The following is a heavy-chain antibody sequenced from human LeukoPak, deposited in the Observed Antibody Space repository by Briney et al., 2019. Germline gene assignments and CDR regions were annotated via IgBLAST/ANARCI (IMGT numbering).Heavy chain of an antibody. CDR1: GYTFTSYG. D-gene: IGHD5-18*01. Sequence: ASVKVSCKASGYTFTSYGISWVRQAPGQGLEWMGWISAYNGNTNYAQKLQGRVTMTTDTSTSTAYMELRSLGSDDTAVYYCARELIQLWKRGGFDPWGQGTLVTVSS. CDR3: ARELIQLWKRGGFDP. V-gene: IGHV1-18*01. CDR2: ISAYNGNT. J-gene: IGHJ5*02.